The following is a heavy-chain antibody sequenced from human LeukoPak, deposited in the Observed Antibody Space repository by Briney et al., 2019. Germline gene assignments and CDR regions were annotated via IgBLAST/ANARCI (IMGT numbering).Heavy chain of an antibody. CDR3: AKFGWGYYYDSSGYSTPFDY. CDR1: GFTFSNYA. CDR2: VSHSGGTT. J-gene: IGHJ4*02. Sequence: GGSLRLSCAASGFTFSNYAMSWVRQAPGKGLEWVSTVSHSGGTTFYADSVKGRFTISRDNSKNTLYLQMNSLRAEDTAVYYCAKFGWGYYYDSSGYSTPFDYWGQGTLVTVSS. D-gene: IGHD3-22*01. V-gene: IGHV3-23*01.